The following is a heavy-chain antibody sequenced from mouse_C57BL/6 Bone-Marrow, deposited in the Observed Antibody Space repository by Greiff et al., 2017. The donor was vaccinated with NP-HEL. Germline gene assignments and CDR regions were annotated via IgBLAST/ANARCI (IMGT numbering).Heavy chain of an antibody. CDR3: ARDYYGSSYFDY. J-gene: IGHJ2*01. Sequence: QVQLQQSGAELMKPGASVKLSCKATGYTFTGNWIEWVKQRPGHGLEWIGEILPGSGNTYYNERFKGKATFTADTSSNTAYMQLSSLTTEDSAIYDGARDYYGSSYFDYWGQGTTLTVSS. CDR2: ILPGSGNT. V-gene: IGHV1-9*01. CDR1: GYTFTGNW. D-gene: IGHD1-1*01.